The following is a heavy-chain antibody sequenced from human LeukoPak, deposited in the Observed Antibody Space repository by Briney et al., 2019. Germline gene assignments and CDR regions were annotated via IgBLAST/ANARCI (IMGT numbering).Heavy chain of an antibody. CDR2: ISGSGGST. J-gene: IGHJ1*01. CDR3: AKDPGSSWLEGYFQH. V-gene: IGHV3-23*01. D-gene: IGHD6-13*01. CDR1: GFTFSSYA. Sequence: GGSLRLSCAASGFTFSSYAMSWVRQAPGKGLEWVSAISGSGGSTYYADSVKGRFTISRDNSKNTLYLQRNSLRAEDTAVYYCAKDPGSSWLEGYFQHWGQGTLVTVSS.